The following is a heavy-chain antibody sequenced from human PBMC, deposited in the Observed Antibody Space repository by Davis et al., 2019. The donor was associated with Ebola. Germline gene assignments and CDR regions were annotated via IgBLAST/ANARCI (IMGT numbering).Heavy chain of an antibody. CDR1: GFTFSSYG. Sequence: GESLKISCAASGFTFSSYGMHWVRQAPGKGLEWVAVISYDGSNKYYADSVKGRFTISRDNSKNTLYLQMNGLRAEDTAFYYCARGPSTGNSFTYWGQGTLVTVSS. D-gene: IGHD4-23*01. CDR2: ISYDGSNK. J-gene: IGHJ4*02. V-gene: IGHV3-30*03. CDR3: ARGPSTGNSFTY.